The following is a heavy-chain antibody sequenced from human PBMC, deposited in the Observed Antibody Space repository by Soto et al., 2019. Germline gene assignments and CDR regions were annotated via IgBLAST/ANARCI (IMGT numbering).Heavy chain of an antibody. J-gene: IGHJ4*02. CDR3: QSIAAAGTGY. Sequence: GGSLRLSCAASGFTFSSYAMSWVRQAPGKGLVWVSGISGSGGTTSYADSVKGRFTISRDNAKNTLYLQMNSLRAEDTAVYYCQSIAAAGTGYWGQGTLVTVSS. CDR1: GFTFSSYA. CDR2: ISGSGGTT. V-gene: IGHV3-23*01. D-gene: IGHD6-13*01.